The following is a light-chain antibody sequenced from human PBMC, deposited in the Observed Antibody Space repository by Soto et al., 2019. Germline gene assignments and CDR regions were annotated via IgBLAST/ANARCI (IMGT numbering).Light chain of an antibody. Sequence: DIVMTQSPDSLAVSLGERATINCKYSRSVLYCSNSKNYLAWYQQKPGQPPKLLIYWASTRESGVPDRFSGSGSGTDFTHTISSLQAEDVAVYYCQQYYRPSTFGQGTKVEIK. V-gene: IGKV4-1*01. CDR2: WAS. J-gene: IGKJ1*01. CDR1: RSVLYCSNSKNY. CDR3: QQYYRPST.